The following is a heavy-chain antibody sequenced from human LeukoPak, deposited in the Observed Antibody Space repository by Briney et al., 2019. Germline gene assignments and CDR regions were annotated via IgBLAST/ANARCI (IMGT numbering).Heavy chain of an antibody. D-gene: IGHD2-15*01. CDR2: ISGSGGST. CDR1: GFTFNSYA. Sequence: GGSLRLSCAASGFTFNSYATSWVRQAPGKGLEWVSAISGSGGSTYYADSVKGRFTISRDNSKNTLYLQMNSLRAEDTAVYYCAKSGYCSGGSCHYYYYMDVWGKGTTVTVSS. V-gene: IGHV3-23*01. CDR3: AKSGYCSGGSCHYYYYMDV. J-gene: IGHJ6*03.